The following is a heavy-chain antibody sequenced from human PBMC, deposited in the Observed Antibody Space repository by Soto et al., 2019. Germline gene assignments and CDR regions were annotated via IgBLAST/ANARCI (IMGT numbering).Heavy chain of an antibody. V-gene: IGHV4-61*01. Sequence: SETLSLTCTFPGGSVSSGSYYWSWIRQPPGKGLEWIGYIYYSGSTNYNPSLKSRVTISVDTSKNQFSLKLSSVAAADTAVYYCARGVVVATYRYWGQGTLVTVSS. CDR1: GGSVSSGSYY. J-gene: IGHJ4*02. CDR3: ARGVVVATYRY. CDR2: IYYSGST. D-gene: IGHD5-12*01.